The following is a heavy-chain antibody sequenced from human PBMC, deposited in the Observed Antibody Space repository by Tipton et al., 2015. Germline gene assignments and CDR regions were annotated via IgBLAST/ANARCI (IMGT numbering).Heavy chain of an antibody. V-gene: IGHV3-23*01. CDR1: GFTFSLYG. CDR2: ISADGDRT. CDR3: VKDGHYSVYYFDH. Sequence: GSLRLSCAASGFTFSLYGINWVRQAPGKGLEWVSGISADGDRTYYADSVKGRFTISRDNAGNSLYLEMNSLRAEDTAFYYCVKDGHYSVYYFDHWGQGALVTVSS. J-gene: IGHJ4*02. D-gene: IGHD4-11*01.